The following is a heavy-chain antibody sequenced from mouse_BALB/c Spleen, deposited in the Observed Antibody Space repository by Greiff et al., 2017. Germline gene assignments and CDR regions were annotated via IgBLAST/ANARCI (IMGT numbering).Heavy chain of an antibody. Sequence: QVQLQQSGTVLARPGASVKMSCKASGYTFTSYWMHWVKQRPGQGLEWIGYINPSTGYTEYNQKFKDKATLTADKSSSTAYMQLSSLTSEDSAVYYCAREAYDYDGLFAYWGQGTLVTVSA. V-gene: IGHV1-4*01. CDR2: INPSTGYT. CDR1: GYTFTSYW. J-gene: IGHJ3*01. CDR3: AREAYDYDGLFAY. D-gene: IGHD2-4*01.